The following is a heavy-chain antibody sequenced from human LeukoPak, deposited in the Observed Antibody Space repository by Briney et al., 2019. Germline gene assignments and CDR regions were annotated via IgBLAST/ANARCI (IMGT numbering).Heavy chain of an antibody. D-gene: IGHD3-10*01. V-gene: IGHV5-51*01. CDR1: GYSFTTYW. CDR2: IFPGDSDT. CDR3: AFSLGDGSGSSFNWFDS. Sequence: GESLKISCKGSGYSFTTYWIAWVRQMPGKGLEWMGIIFPGDSDTTYSPSFQGQVTISADKSISTVYLQWNSLKASDTAMYYCAFSLGDGSGSSFNWFDSWGQGTLVTVSS. J-gene: IGHJ5*01.